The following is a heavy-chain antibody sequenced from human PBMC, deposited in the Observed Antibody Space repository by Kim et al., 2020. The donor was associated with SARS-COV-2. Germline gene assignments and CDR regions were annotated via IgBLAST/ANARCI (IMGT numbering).Heavy chain of an antibody. CDR3: ARGPTIFGVVNYYYYYYM. CDR2: INHSGST. Sequence: SETLSLTCAVYGGSFSGYYWSWIRQPPGKGLEWIGEINHSGSTNYNPSLKSRVTISVDTSKNQFSLKLSSVTAADTAVYYCARGPTIFGVVNYYYYYYM. D-gene: IGHD3-3*01. J-gene: IGHJ6*03. CDR1: GGSFSGYY. V-gene: IGHV4-34*01.